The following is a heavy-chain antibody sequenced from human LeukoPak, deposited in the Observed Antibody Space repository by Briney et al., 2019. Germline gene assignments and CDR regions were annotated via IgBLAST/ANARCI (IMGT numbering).Heavy chain of an antibody. J-gene: IGHJ4*02. CDR2: ISNSGDRT. D-gene: IGHD1-14*01. Sequence: PGGSLRLSCAASGFTFSTCAMSWVRQAPGEGLEWVSGISNSGDRTYYPDSVKGRFTISRDNSKNTLHLQMSSLRAEDTALYYCVKDRCDRATCPEVWGQGTLVTVSS. CDR3: VKDRCDRATCPEV. CDR1: GFTFSTCA. V-gene: IGHV3-23*01.